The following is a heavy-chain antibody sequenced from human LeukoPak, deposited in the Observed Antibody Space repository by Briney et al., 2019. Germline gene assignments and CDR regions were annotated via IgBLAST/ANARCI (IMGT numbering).Heavy chain of an antibody. J-gene: IGHJ4*02. D-gene: IGHD5-12*01. CDR2: INPSDGKT. CDR3: ARGYSGYDSDY. CDR1: GYTFTSYY. Sequence: ASVKVSCKASGYTFTSYYIHWVRQAPGQGLEWMGIINPSDGKTKYAQKFQGRVTMTRDTSTSTVYMELSSLRSEDTGVYYCARGYSGYDSDYWGQGTLVTVSS. V-gene: IGHV1-46*01.